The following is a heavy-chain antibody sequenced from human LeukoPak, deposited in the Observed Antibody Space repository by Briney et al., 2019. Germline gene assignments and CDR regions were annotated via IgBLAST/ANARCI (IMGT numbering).Heavy chain of an antibody. J-gene: IGHJ5*02. D-gene: IGHD2-15*01. CDR2: ISYDGSNK. CDR3: GCSGGISYLAWFDP. V-gene: IGHV3-30*04. CDR1: GFTFSSYA. Sequence: GRSLRLSCAASGFTFSSYAMHWVRQAPGKGLEWVAVISYDGSNKYYADSVKGRFTISRDNSKNTLYLQMNSLRAEDTAVYYCGCSGGISYLAWFDPWGQGTLVTVSS.